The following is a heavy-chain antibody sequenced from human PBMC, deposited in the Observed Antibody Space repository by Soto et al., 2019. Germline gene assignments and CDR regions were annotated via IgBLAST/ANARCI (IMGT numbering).Heavy chain of an antibody. CDR1: GGSISGSY. D-gene: IGHD6-19*01. CDR2: VYYTGST. J-gene: IGHJ4*02. Sequence: SETLSLTCSVSGGSISGSYWSWIRQSPGKGLEWLGHVYYTGSTNYSPSLRSRVSISVDTSKNEFSLRLSSVTAADTAVYFCARSVAVPGAHIDYWGQGTQVTVYS. CDR3: ARSVAVPGAHIDY. V-gene: IGHV4-59*01.